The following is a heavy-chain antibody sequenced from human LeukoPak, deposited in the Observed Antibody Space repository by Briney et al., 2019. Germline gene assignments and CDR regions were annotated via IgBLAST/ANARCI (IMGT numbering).Heavy chain of an antibody. Sequence: SETLSLTCAVYGGSFSGYYWSWIRQPPGKGLEWIGEINHSGSTNYNPSLKSRVTISVDTFKNQFSLKLSSVTAADTAVYYCASGSEYSSSYFDYWGQGTLVTVSS. CDR2: INHSGST. D-gene: IGHD6-6*01. V-gene: IGHV4-34*01. CDR1: GGSFSGYY. CDR3: ASGSEYSSSYFDY. J-gene: IGHJ4*02.